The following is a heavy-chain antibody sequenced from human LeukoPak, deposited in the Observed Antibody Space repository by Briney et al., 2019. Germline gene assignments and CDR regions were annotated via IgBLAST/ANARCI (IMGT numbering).Heavy chain of an antibody. CDR3: ATDLTHDSSGGAFDI. D-gene: IGHD3-22*01. CDR2: FDPEDGET. V-gene: IGHV1-24*01. CDR1: GYTLTELS. J-gene: IGHJ3*02. Sequence: ASVKVSCKVSGYTLTELSMHWVRQAPGKGLEWMGGFDPEDGETIYAQKFQGRVTMTEDTSTDTAYMELSSLRSEDTAVYYCATDLTHDSSGGAFDIWGQGTMVTVSS.